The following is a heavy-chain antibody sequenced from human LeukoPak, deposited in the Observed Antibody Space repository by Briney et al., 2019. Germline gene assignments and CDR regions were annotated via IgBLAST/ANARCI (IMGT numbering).Heavy chain of an antibody. CDR1: GFTFSSYW. CDR3: ARETPLPIFGVVTNWFDP. J-gene: IGHJ5*02. D-gene: IGHD3-3*01. Sequence: QTGGSLRLSCAASGFTFSSYWMSWVRQAPGKGLEWVANIKQDGSEKYYMDSVKGRFTISRDNAKNSLYLQMNSLRAEDTAVYYCARETPLPIFGVVTNWFDPWGQGTLVTVSS. V-gene: IGHV3-7*01. CDR2: IKQDGSEK.